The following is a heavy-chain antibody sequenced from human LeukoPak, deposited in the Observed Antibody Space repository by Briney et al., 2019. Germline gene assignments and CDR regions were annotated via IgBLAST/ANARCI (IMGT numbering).Heavy chain of an antibody. CDR2: IIHSGST. CDR3: ASRGGDALLNWFDP. CDR1: GGSFSGYY. D-gene: IGHD3-10*01. Sequence: SETLSLTCAVYGGSFSGYYWSWIRQPPGKGLEWIGEIIHSGSTNYNPSLKSRVTISVDTSKNQFSLKLSSVTAADTAVYYCASRGGDALLNWFDPWGQGTLVTVSS. J-gene: IGHJ5*02. V-gene: IGHV4-34*12.